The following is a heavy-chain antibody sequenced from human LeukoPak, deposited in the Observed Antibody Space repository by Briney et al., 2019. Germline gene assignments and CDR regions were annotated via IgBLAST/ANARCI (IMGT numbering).Heavy chain of an antibody. V-gene: IGHV1-69*06. J-gene: IGHJ4*02. D-gene: IGHD1-14*01. CDR2: IIPIFGTA. CDR3: ASFRSKLRSRNDY. CDR1: GGTFSSYA. Sequence: GASVKVSCKASGGTFSSYAISWVRQAPGQGLEWMGGIIPIFGTANYAQKFQGRVTITADKSTSTAYMELSSLRSEDTAVYYCASFRSKLRSRNDYWGQGTLVTVSS.